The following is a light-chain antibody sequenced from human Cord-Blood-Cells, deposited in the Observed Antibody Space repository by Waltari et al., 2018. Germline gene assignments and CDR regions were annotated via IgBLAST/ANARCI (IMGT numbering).Light chain of an antibody. V-gene: IGKV2-29*02. CDR1: QSLLHSDGKTY. CDR3: MQGIHLPPWT. Sequence: DIVMTQTPLSLSVTPGQPASISCKSSQSLLHSDGKTYLYWYLQKPGQSPQLLIYEVSSRFSRVPDMFSGSGSGTDFTLKISRVEAEDVGVYYCMQGIHLPPWTFGQGTKVEIK. CDR2: EVS. J-gene: IGKJ1*01.